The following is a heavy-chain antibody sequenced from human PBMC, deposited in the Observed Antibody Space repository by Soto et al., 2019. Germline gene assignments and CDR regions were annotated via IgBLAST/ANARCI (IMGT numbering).Heavy chain of an antibody. V-gene: IGHV3-23*01. D-gene: IGHD6-25*01. Sequence: PGGSLRLSCEVSGFTFSSHAINWVRQPPWKGLEWLSAISGSGGRTWYADSMQGRFTISRDNSKNILYLQINSLRADDTAVYYCAKSAATADDIFSYGLDVWGQGTRVTVSS. J-gene: IGHJ6*02. CDR1: GFTFSSHA. CDR2: ISGSGGRT. CDR3: AKSAATADDIFSYGLDV.